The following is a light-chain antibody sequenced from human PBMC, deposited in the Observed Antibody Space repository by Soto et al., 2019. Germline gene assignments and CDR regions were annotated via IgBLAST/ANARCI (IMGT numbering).Light chain of an antibody. CDR3: AAWDNSLNGLV. V-gene: IGLV1-44*01. CDR1: SSNIGSNT. J-gene: IGLJ1*01. Sequence: QSVLTQPPSASGTPGQRVTISCSGSSSNIGSNTVNWYQQLPGTAPKLLIYNNNQRPSGVPDRFSGSKSGTSASLAISGLQSEDEAYYYCAAWDNSLNGLVFGTGTQVTVL. CDR2: NNN.